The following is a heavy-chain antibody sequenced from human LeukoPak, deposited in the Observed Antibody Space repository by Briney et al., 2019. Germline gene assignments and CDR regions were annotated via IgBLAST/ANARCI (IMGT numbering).Heavy chain of an antibody. D-gene: IGHD2-15*01. Sequence: SETLSLTCTVSGGSISSYYWSWIRQPPGKGLEWIGHIYTSGNTNYDPSLKSRVTISVDTSKNQFSLRLSSVTAADTAVYYCARDLVENSRGHDFWGEGILVIVSS. CDR2: IYTSGNT. V-gene: IGHV4-4*08. J-gene: IGHJ4*02. CDR3: ARDLVENSRGHDF. CDR1: GGSISSYY.